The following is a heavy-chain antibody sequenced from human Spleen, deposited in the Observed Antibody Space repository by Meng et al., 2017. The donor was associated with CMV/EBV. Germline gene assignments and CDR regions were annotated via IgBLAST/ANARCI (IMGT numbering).Heavy chain of an antibody. CDR1: GGSVSSGSYY. Sequence: SETLSLTCTVSGGSVSSGSYYWSWIRQSPGKGLEWIGYIYDSGSTNYNPSLKSRVTISIDTSKNQFSLRLRSVTAADTAVYYCARDVPLSDTSGYYFDYWGQGMLVTVS. CDR3: ARDVPLSDTSGYYFDY. CDR2: IYDSGST. J-gene: IGHJ4*02. D-gene: IGHD5-12*01. V-gene: IGHV4-61*01.